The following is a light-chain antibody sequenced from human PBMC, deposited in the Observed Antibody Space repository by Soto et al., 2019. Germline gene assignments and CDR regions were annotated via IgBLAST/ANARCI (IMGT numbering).Light chain of an antibody. CDR3: QHSYSTPLT. V-gene: IGKV1-39*01. Sequence: DIQLTQSPSSLSASIGDRVTIACRASQSISRYLNWYQQKPGRAPKLLIYGASNLQSGVPSRFSGSGSGTDFTLTISSLQAEDFATYYCQHSYSTPLTFGGGTKMEIK. J-gene: IGKJ4*01. CDR1: QSISRY. CDR2: GAS.